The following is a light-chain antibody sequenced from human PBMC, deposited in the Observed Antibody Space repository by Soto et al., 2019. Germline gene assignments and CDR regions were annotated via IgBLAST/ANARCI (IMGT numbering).Light chain of an antibody. Sequence: QLVLTQSPSASASLGASVKITCTLSSGHSSYAIAWHQQQPEKGPRYLMKLNSDGSHSKGDGIPDRFSGSASGAERYLTSSSLQSEDDAYYYCQTWGIGNVVLGGGTKLTVL. V-gene: IGLV4-69*01. CDR3: QTWGIGNVV. CDR2: LNSDGSH. J-gene: IGLJ2*01. CDR1: SGHSSYA.